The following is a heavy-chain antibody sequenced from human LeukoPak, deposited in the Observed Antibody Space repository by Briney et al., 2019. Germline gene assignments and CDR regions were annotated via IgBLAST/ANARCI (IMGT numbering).Heavy chain of an antibody. CDR1: GFAFSDHY. CDR3: VRGQSRLRDSFDI. Sequence: GGSLRLSCAASGFAFSDHYMDWVRQAPGKGLEWVARIRSRAQSYTTNYAASVEGRFTISRDDLQNLLYLQMNSLKIEDSAVYQCVRGQSRLRDSFDIWGQGTLVTVSS. J-gene: IGHJ3*02. CDR2: IRSRAQSYTT. D-gene: IGHD2-21*02. V-gene: IGHV3-72*01.